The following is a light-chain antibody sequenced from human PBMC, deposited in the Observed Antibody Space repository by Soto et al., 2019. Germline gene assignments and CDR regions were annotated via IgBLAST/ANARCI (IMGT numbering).Light chain of an antibody. CDR2: GAF. CDR1: RSVSSSY. CDR3: QQYGSWLIT. J-gene: IGKJ5*01. V-gene: IGKV3-20*01. Sequence: EIVLTQSPGTLSLSPGQRATLSCRASRSVSSSYLAWYQRKPGQAPRLLIYGAFTRATAIPDRFSGSGSGTDFTLSISRLEPEDFAVYYCQQYGSWLITFGQGTRLDIK.